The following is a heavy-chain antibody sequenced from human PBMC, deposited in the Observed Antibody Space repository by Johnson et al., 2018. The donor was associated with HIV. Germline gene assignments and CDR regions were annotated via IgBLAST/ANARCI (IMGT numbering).Heavy chain of an antibody. J-gene: IGHJ3*02. CDR2: ISYDGSNK. D-gene: IGHD5-18*01. CDR1: GFTFSSYG. V-gene: IGHV3-30*03. Sequence: QVQLVESGGGVVQPGRSLRLSCAASGFTFSSYGMHWVRHAPGKGLEWVAVISYDGSNKYYADSVKGRFTISRDNSENTLYLQMNSLRAEDTALYYCARADTAMVRGAFDIWGQGTMVTVSS. CDR3: ARADTAMVRGAFDI.